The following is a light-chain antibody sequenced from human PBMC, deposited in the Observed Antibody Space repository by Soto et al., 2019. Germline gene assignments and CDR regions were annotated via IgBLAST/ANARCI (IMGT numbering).Light chain of an antibody. CDR3: SSYTSSSTPYV. CDR2: DVS. Sequence: LTQPASVSASPGQSITISCTGTSSDFGGYNYVSWYQQHPGKAPKLMIYDVSNRPSGVSNRFSGSKSGNTASLTISGLQAEDEADYYCSSYTSSSTPYVFGTGTK. CDR1: SSDFGGYNY. V-gene: IGLV2-14*01. J-gene: IGLJ1*01.